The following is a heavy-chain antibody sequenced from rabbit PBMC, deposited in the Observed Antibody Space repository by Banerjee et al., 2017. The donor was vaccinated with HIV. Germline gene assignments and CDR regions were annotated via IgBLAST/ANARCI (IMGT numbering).Heavy chain of an antibody. CDR3: ARDLAGVIGWNFNL. J-gene: IGHJ4*01. D-gene: IGHD4-1*01. V-gene: IGHV1S40*01. Sequence: QSLEESGGDLVKPGASLTLTCTASGFSFSSYYMWWVRQAPGKGLEWIAYVDAGSSGSTYYANWAKGRFTISKSSSTTVTLLMTSLTIADTATYFCARDLAGVIGWNFNLWGPGTLVTVS. CDR2: VDAGSSGST. CDR1: GFSFSSYY.